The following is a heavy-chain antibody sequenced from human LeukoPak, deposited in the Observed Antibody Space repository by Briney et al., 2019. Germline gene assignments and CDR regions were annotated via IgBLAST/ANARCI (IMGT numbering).Heavy chain of an antibody. V-gene: IGHV3-21*01. Sequence: PGGSLRLSCAASGSVFSGLTMNWFRQSPGKGLEWVSSISTRSNYIYYADSVRGRFNISRDNTKNSLFLDMTSLRDDDTAVYYCASTVHGSTTDSEGYYPTWFDPWGQRSLVTLSS. D-gene: IGHD3-3*01. CDR3: ASTVHGSTTDSEGYYPTWFDP. CDR1: GSVFSGLT. J-gene: IGHJ5*01. CDR2: ISTRSNYI.